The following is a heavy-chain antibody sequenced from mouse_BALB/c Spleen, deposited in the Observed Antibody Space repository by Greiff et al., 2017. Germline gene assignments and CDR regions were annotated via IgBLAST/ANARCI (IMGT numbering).Heavy chain of an antibody. CDR1: GYTFTSYW. CDR3: TMITTAGNYFDY. V-gene: IGHV1-5*01. Sequence: VQLQQSGTVLARPGASVKMSCKASGYTFTSYWMHWVKQRPGQGLEWIGVIYPGNSDTSYNQKFKGKAKLTAVTSTSTAYMELSSLTNEDSAVYYCTMITTAGNYFDYWGQGTTLTVSS. J-gene: IGHJ2*01. CDR2: IYPGNSDT. D-gene: IGHD1-2*01.